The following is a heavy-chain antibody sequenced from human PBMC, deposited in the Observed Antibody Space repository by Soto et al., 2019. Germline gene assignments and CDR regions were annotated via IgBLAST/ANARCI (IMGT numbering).Heavy chain of an antibody. J-gene: IGHJ4*02. D-gene: IGHD5-12*01. Sequence: QVQLQESGPGLVKPSQTLSLSCTVSGGSLSSGGYYWSWIRQHPGKGLEWIGFIYYSGSTYYNPSLQRRFTISVDTSQNQFSLKLSSVTAADTAVYYCARDTQRGYSGYFDSWGQGTLVTVSS. CDR3: ARDTQRGYSGYFDS. V-gene: IGHV4-31*03. CDR2: IYYSGST. CDR1: GGSLSSGGYY.